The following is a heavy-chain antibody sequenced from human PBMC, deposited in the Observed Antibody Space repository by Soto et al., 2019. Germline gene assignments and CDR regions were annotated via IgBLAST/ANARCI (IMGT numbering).Heavy chain of an antibody. CDR2: IYTGGST. CDR1: GGSISTYY. D-gene: IGHD3-10*01. Sequence: LSLTCTVSGGSISTYYWSWIRQPAGKGLEWIGRIYTGGSTNYNPSLKNRVTMSIDTSKNQFSLRLTSVTAADTAVYFCARVSGNYYGSGSYSLDYWGQGTLVTVSS. V-gene: IGHV4-4*07. CDR3: ARVSGNYYGSGSYSLDY. J-gene: IGHJ4*02.